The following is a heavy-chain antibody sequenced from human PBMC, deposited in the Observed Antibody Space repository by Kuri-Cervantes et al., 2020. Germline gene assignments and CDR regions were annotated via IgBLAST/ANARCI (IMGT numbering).Heavy chain of an antibody. CDR3: ARTSWFHWNFDL. J-gene: IGHJ2*01. CDR1: GFTVSDNY. V-gene: IGHV3-53*01. CDR2: IYRGGST. Sequence: GGSLRLSCAASGFTVSDNYMTWVRQAPGKGLEWVSIIYRGGSTYYADSVKGQFTISRDNSKNTLFLQMNSLRVEDTAVYYCARTSWFHWNFDLWGRGTLVTVSS. D-gene: IGHD3-10*01.